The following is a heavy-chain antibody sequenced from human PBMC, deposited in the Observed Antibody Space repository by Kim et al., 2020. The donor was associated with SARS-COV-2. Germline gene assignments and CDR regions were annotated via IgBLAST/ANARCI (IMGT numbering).Heavy chain of an antibody. V-gene: IGHV6-1*01. D-gene: IGHD6-19*01. CDR3: ARDRQRAGTGVDY. J-gene: IGHJ4*02. Sequence: YGLAVKGRITINPDTSKNQLSLQLNSVTPEDTAVYYCARDRQRAGTGVDYWGQGTLVTVSS.